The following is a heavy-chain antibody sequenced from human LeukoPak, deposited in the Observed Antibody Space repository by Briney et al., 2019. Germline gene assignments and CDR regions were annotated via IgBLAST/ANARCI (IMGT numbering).Heavy chain of an antibody. CDR3: ARLGIAVAGRNFDY. CDR1: GFTFSSYS. D-gene: IGHD6-19*01. CDR2: ISSSSSYI. Sequence: AGGSLRLSCAASGFTFSSYSMSWVRQAPGKGLEWVSSISSSSSYIYYADSVKGRFTISRDNAKNSLYLQMNSLRAEDTAVYYCARLGIAVAGRNFDYWGQGTLVTVSS. J-gene: IGHJ4*02. V-gene: IGHV3-21*01.